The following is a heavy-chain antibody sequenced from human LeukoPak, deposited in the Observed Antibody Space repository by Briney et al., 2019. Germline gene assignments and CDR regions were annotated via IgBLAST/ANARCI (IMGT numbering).Heavy chain of an antibody. J-gene: IGHJ4*02. V-gene: IGHV3-15*01. D-gene: IGHD6-13*01. CDR2: IKSKTDGGTT. Sequence: PGGSLRLSCAASGFTFSNAWMSWVRQAPGKGLEWVGRIKSKTDGGTTDYAAPVKGRFTISRDDSKNTLYLQMNSLKTEDTAVYYCTTDLYSSSWYFYWGQGTLVTVSS. CDR3: TTDLYSSSWYFY. CDR1: GFTFSNAW.